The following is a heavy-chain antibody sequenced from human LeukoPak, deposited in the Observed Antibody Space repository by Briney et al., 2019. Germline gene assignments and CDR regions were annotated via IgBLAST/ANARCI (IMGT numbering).Heavy chain of an antibody. CDR2: ISSSSSYI. J-gene: IGHJ4*02. CDR3: ARDAGPSITIFGVVIRGREGYYFDY. Sequence: PGGSLRLSCAASGFTFSSYSMNWARQAPGKGLEWVSSISSSSSYIYYADSVKGRFTISRDNAKNSLYLQMNSLRAEDTAVYYCARDAGPSITIFGVVIRGREGYYFDYWGQGTLVTVSS. V-gene: IGHV3-21*01. CDR1: GFTFSSYS. D-gene: IGHD3-3*01.